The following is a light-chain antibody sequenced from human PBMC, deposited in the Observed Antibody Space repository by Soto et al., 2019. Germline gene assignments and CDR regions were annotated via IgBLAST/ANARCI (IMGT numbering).Light chain of an antibody. CDR1: QSVGVN. V-gene: IGKV3-15*01. Sequence: MTQFPATLSVSPGDRATLSCRTSQSVGVNLAWYQQKPGHSPRLLIYGTSIRATGIPARFSGSGSGTEFTRTICTLQSEDFAIYYCQRYNNWPFTFGPGTKVHVK. CDR2: GTS. CDR3: QRYNNWPFT. J-gene: IGKJ3*01.